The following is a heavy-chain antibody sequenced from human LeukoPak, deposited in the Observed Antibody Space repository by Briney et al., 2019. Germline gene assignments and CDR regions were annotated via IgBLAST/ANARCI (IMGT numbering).Heavy chain of an antibody. CDR2: INHSGST. CDR1: GGSFSGYY. V-gene: IGHV4-34*01. J-gene: IGHJ2*01. Sequence: SETLSLTCAVYGGSFSGYYWSWIRQPPGKGLEWIGEINHSGSTNYNPSLKSRVTISEDTSKNQFSQKLTSVTAADTAIYYCARQEGYCRGGSCYSWYFDLWGRGTLVTVSS. CDR3: ARQEGYCRGGSCYSWYFDL. D-gene: IGHD2-15*01.